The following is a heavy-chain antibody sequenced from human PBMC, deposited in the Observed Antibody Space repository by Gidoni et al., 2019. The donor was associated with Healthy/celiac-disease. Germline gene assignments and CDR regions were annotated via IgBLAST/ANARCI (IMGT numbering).Heavy chain of an antibody. V-gene: IGHV2-26*01. CDR3: VRIVGYSYADH. Sequence: QVTMKESGPVLVKPTETLTLTCPGSGFSLSNARMGVRWIRQPPGKALQWLAPIFSNAENSYSPSLKSRLTISKDTSTSQVVLTMTNMDPVDTATYYCVRIVGYSYADHWGQGTLVTVSS. CDR1: GFSLSNARMG. J-gene: IGHJ4*02. D-gene: IGHD5-18*01. CDR2: IFSNAEN.